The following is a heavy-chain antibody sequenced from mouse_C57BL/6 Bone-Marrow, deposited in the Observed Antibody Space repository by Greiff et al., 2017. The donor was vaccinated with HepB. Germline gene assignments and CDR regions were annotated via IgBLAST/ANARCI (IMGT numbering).Heavy chain of an antibody. CDR1: GFSLTSYG. CDR2: IWGGGST. J-gene: IGHJ1*03. D-gene: IGHD1-1*01. CDR3: AKRGTTVGGPWYFDV. Sequence: VQLQQSGPGLVAPSQSLSITCTVSGFSLTSYGVDWVRQPPGKGLEWLGVIWGGGSTNYNSALMSRLSISKDNSKSQVFLKMNSLQTDDTAMYYCAKRGTTVGGPWYFDVWGTGTTVTVSS. V-gene: IGHV2-9*01.